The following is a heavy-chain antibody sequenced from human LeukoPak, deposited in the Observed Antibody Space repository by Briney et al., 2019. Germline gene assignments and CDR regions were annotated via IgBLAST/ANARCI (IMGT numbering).Heavy chain of an antibody. D-gene: IGHD4-17*01. Sequence: GGSLRLSCAASGYTFTNYRMTWVRQAPGKGLEWVSSISSTSGYIFYADSVQGRFTISRDNAKSSLYLQMNSLKAEDTAVYYCARENGDYADAFDIWGQGTMVTVSS. CDR3: ARENGDYADAFDI. CDR1: GYTFTNYR. J-gene: IGHJ3*02. CDR2: ISSTSGYI. V-gene: IGHV3-21*01.